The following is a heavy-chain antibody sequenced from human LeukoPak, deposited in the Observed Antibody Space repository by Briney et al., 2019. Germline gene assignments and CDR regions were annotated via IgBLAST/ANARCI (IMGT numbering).Heavy chain of an antibody. D-gene: IGHD2-2*01. CDR1: GYTFTKYW. CDR2: IHPGDSHT. CDR3: ARQPGMTAKSWYFDL. Sequence: GGSLQISCEGSGYTFTKYWIGWVRQLPGKGLEWMGIIHPGDSHTWYSPSFEGQVTISADKSISMAYLQWSSLKASDTAMYFCARQPGMTAKSWYFDLWGRGTLVTVSS. V-gene: IGHV5-51*01. J-gene: IGHJ2*01.